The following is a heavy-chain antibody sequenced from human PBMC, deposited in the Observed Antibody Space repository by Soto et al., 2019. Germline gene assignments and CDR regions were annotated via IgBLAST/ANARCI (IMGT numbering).Heavy chain of an antibody. CDR2: ISSGGTNK. CDR1: GFPFINYE. CDR3: VRDVHFDY. Sequence: EGSLRLSCTASGFPFINYEMNWVRQAPGKGLEWVSYISSGGTNKFYADSLQGRVSVSRDNHKNSLILEMDRLTVEDTATYYCVRDVHFDYWGLGSLVTVSS. V-gene: IGHV3-48*03. J-gene: IGHJ4*02.